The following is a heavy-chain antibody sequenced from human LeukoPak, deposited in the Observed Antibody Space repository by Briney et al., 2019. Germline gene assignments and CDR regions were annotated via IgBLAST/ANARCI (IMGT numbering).Heavy chain of an antibody. CDR3: AKSPLYCSGGSCYPGSMFG. V-gene: IGHV3-23*01. Sequence: RGSLRLSCAASGFTFSSYAMSWVRQAPGKGLEWVSAISGSGGSTYYADSVKGRFTISRDNSKNTLYLQMNSLRAEDTAVYYCAKSPLYCSGGSCYPGSMFGWGQGTLVTVSS. CDR2: ISGSGGST. D-gene: IGHD2-15*01. CDR1: GFTFSSYA. J-gene: IGHJ4*02.